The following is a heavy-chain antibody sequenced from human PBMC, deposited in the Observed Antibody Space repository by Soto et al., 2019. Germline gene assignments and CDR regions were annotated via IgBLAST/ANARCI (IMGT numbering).Heavy chain of an antibody. CDR3: ARESGAGRVGFDY. J-gene: IGHJ4*02. CDR1: GGSISSGGYY. CDR2: IYYSGST. D-gene: IGHD6-19*01. V-gene: IGHV4-31*03. Sequence: QVQLQESGPGLVKPSQTLSLTCTVSGGSISSGGYYWSWIRQHPGNGLEWIGYIYYSGSTYYNPSLKGRVTISVDTAKNQCSLKLSSVTAADTAVYYCARESGAGRVGFDYWGQGTLVTVSS.